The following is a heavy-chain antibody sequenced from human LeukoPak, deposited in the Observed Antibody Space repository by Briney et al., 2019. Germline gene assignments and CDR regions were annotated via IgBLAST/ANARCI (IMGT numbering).Heavy chain of an antibody. D-gene: IGHD1-26*01. V-gene: IGHV3-64*04. Sequence: GGSLRLSCAASGFTFSNYAMHWVRQAPGKGLEYVSAITSNSSYIYYADSVKGRFTISRDNAKNTLYLQMNSLRAEDTAVYYCARGGREWELHYWGQGTLVTVSS. CDR2: ITSNSSYI. J-gene: IGHJ4*02. CDR3: ARGGREWELHY. CDR1: GFTFSNYA.